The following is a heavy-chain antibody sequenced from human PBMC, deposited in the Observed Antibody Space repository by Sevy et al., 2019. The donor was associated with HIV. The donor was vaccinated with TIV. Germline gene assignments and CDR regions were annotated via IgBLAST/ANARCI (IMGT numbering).Heavy chain of an antibody. Sequence: GGSLRLSCAASGFTFSIYDMHWVRQATGKGLEWVSAINTVGDTYYPGSVKGRFTISRENAKNSLYLQMNSLRAGDTAVYYCARGALSGSYGGPLAYWGQGTLVTVSS. CDR1: GFTFSIYD. J-gene: IGHJ4*02. CDR2: INTVGDT. CDR3: ARGALSGSYGGPLAY. V-gene: IGHV3-13*01. D-gene: IGHD1-26*01.